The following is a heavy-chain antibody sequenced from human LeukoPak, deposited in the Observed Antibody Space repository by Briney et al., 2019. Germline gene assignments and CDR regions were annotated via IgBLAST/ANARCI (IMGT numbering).Heavy chain of an antibody. CDR3: ARDLHPRYYLPDY. Sequence: GSLRLSCAASGFPFSKYWMSWVRQAPGKGLEWVAKIKQDGSEKYYVDSVKGRFTISRDNAKNSLYLQMSSLRAEDTAVYYCARDLHPRYYLPDYWGQGTLVTVSS. CDR1: GFPFSKYW. V-gene: IGHV3-7*04. J-gene: IGHJ4*02. D-gene: IGHD1-26*01. CDR2: IKQDGSEK.